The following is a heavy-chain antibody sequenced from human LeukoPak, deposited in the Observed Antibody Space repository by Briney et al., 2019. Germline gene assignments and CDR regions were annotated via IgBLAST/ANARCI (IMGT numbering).Heavy chain of an antibody. Sequence: GGSLRLSCAASGFTFSSYGMHWVRQAPGKGLEWVAFIRYDGSNKYYADSVKGRFTISRDNSKNTLYLQMNSLRAEDTAVYYCAREIWFGELGSAFDIWGQGTMVTVSS. J-gene: IGHJ3*02. CDR1: GFTFSSYG. CDR2: IRYDGSNK. CDR3: AREIWFGELGSAFDI. D-gene: IGHD3-10*01. V-gene: IGHV3-30*02.